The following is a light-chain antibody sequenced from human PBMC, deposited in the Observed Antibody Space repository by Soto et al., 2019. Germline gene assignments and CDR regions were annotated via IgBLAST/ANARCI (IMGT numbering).Light chain of an antibody. CDR3: QVWDSRNDHVV. CDR1: NIGGKS. CDR2: YDK. J-gene: IGLJ2*01. Sequence: SYELTQPPSVSVAPGKTATISCAGNNIGGKSVHWYQQKPGQAPVLVIYYDKDRPSGIPERVSGSNSGNTATLTISRGEAGDEADYYCQVWDSRNDHVVFGGGTKLTVL. V-gene: IGLV3-21*04.